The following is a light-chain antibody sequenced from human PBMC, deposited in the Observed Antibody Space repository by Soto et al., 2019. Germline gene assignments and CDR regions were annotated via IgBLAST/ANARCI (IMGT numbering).Light chain of an antibody. CDR1: SSDVGSYDH. CDR3: CSYVGARTYV. V-gene: IGLV2-23*02. J-gene: IGLJ1*01. CDR2: EVS. Sequence: QSVLTQPASVSGSPGQSITISCSGTSSDVGSYDHVAWYQQFPGKTPKLMIYEVSNRPSGVSSRFSGSKSGNTASLTISGLQAEDEADYYCCSYVGARTYVFGTGTKVTVL.